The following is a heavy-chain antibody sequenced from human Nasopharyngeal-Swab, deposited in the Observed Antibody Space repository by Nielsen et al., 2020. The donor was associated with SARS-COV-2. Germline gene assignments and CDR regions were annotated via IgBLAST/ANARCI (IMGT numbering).Heavy chain of an antibody. D-gene: IGHD6-13*01. CDR3: ARPLSRDSTWTTEANWFDP. Sequence: GESLKISCAASGFTFSSFGMHWVRQAPGKGLEWVAFIAHDASNEFYADSVKGRFTISRDTSKTILYLQMNSLRAEDTALYHCARPLSRDSTWTTEANWFDPWGQGTLVTVSS. V-gene: IGHV3-30*03. J-gene: IGHJ5*02. CDR2: IAHDASNE. CDR1: GFTFSSFG.